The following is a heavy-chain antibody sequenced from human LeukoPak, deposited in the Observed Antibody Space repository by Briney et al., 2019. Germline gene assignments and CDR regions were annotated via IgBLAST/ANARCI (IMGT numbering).Heavy chain of an antibody. CDR3: ARVDLEYCSSTSCYGDYYYYYGMDV. J-gene: IGHJ6*02. Sequence: PGGSLRLSCAASGFTFSNYAMSWVRQAPGKGLEWVSSISGSGGSTYYPDSVKGRFTISRDNAKNSLYLQMNSLRAEDTAVYYCARVDLEYCSSTSCYGDYYYYYGMDVWGQGTTVTVSS. CDR2: ISGSGGST. CDR1: GFTFSNYA. V-gene: IGHV3-23*01. D-gene: IGHD2-2*01.